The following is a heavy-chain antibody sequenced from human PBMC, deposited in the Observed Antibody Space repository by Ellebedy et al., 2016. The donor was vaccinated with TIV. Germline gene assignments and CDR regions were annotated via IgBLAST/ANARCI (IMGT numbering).Heavy chain of an antibody. CDR2: TSYRSKWYN. V-gene: IGHV6-1*01. J-gene: IGHJ6*02. CDR1: VNSVSRNRAA. CDR3: ASGYYGMDV. Sequence: SQTLSLTCAISVNSVSRNRAAWPLLRQSPSRGLEWLGRTSYRSKWYNDYALSVRSRITINPDTSKNQFSLQLNSLTPEDTAVYYCASGYYGMDVWGQGTTVTVSS. D-gene: IGHD3-10*01.